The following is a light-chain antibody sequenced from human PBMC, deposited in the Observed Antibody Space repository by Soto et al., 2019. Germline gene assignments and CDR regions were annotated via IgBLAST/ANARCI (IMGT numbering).Light chain of an antibody. V-gene: IGKV1-39*01. J-gene: IGKJ3*01. Sequence: DIPMTQSPSSLSASVGDRVTITCRASQSISRYLNWYQQKPGKAPKLLIYAASSLQSGVPSRFSGSGSGTDFTLTISSLQPEDFATYYCQQSYSTPYSTFGPGTKVDIK. CDR1: QSISRY. CDR2: AAS. CDR3: QQSYSTPYST.